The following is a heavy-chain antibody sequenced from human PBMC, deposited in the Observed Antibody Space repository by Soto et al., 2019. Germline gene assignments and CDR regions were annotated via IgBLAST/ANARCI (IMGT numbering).Heavy chain of an antibody. CDR1: EFTFSTYS. Sequence: GSFRRFSFGVSEFTFSTYSINGVRQAPGKGLEWVSSISSRSDIYYADSVKGRFTISRDNAKNSVSLQMNSLRAEDTAVYYCAREYTAWPLAYGLDVWGQGTTVTVSS. J-gene: IGHJ6*02. D-gene: IGHD2-2*02. CDR3: AREYTAWPLAYGLDV. CDR2: ISSRSDI. V-gene: IGHV3-21*01.